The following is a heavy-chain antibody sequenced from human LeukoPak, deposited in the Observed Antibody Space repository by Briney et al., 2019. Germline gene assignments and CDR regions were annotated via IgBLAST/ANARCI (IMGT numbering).Heavy chain of an antibody. CDR2: IHYSGST. D-gene: IGHD2-2*01. J-gene: IGHJ4*02. Sequence: SETLSLTCTVSGGSISSYYWSWIRQPPGKGLEWIGYIHYSGSTNYNPSLKSRVTISVDTSKNQFSLKLSSVTAADTAVYYCASLGYCSSTSCFDYWGQGTLVTVSS. CDR1: GGSISSYY. V-gene: IGHV4-59*01. CDR3: ASLGYCSSTSCFDY.